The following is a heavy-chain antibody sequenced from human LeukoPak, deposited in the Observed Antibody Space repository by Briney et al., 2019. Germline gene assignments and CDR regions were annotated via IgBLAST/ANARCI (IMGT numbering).Heavy chain of an antibody. V-gene: IGHV1-2*02. CDR2: INPNSGVT. J-gene: IGHJ6*03. Sequence: ASVKVSCKASGYTFTGYYMHWVRQAPGQGLEWMGWINPNSGVTNYAQKLQGRVTITRDTSIGTAYMQLSRLRSDDTAVYYRAKDRYGDYEAPFHYYMDAWGRGTTVTVSS. CDR3: AKDRYGDYEAPFHYYMDA. D-gene: IGHD5-12*01. CDR1: GYTFTGYY.